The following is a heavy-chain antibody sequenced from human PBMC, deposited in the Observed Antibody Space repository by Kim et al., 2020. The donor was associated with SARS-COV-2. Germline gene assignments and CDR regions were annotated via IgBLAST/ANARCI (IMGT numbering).Heavy chain of an antibody. J-gene: IGHJ6*02. CDR2: INHSGST. V-gene: IGHV4-34*01. CDR1: GGSFIGYY. CDR3: ARGGRPVHYYYYGMDV. Sequence: SETLSLTCAVYGGSFIGYYWSWIRQPPGKGLEWIGEINHSGSTNYNPSLKSRVTISVDTSKNQFSLKLSSVTAADTAVYYCARGGRPVHYYYYGMDVWGQGTTVTVSS. D-gene: IGHD2-2*01.